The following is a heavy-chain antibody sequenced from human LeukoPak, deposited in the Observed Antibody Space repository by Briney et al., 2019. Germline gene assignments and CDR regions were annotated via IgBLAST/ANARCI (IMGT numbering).Heavy chain of an antibody. J-gene: IGHJ3*02. CDR1: GFTFDDYA. Sequence: GRSLRLSCAASGFTFDDYAMHWVRQAPGKGLEWVSGISWNSGSIGYADSVKGRFTISRDNAKNSLYLQMNSLRAEDTALYYCAKVLNMGCSSTSCPDAFDIWGQGTMVTVSS. D-gene: IGHD2-2*01. V-gene: IGHV3-9*01. CDR3: AKVLNMGCSSTSCPDAFDI. CDR2: ISWNSGSI.